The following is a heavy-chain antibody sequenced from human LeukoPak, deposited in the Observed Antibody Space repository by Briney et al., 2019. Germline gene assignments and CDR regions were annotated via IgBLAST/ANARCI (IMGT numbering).Heavy chain of an antibody. V-gene: IGHV3-23*01. CDR1: GFTFSSYG. J-gene: IGHJ4*02. Sequence: GRSLRLSCAASGFTFSSYGMHWVRQAPGKGLEWVSAISGSGGSTYYADSVKGRFTISRDNSKNTLYLQMNSLRAEDTAVYYCAKGYDFWSGYPSNFDYWGQGTLVTVSS. CDR3: AKGYDFWSGYPSNFDY. CDR2: ISGSGGST. D-gene: IGHD3-3*01.